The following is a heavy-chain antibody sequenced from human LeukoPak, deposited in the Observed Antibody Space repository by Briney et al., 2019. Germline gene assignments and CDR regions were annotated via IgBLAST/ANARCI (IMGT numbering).Heavy chain of an antibody. CDR2: IWYDGSNK. V-gene: IGHV3-33*01. J-gene: IGHJ1*01. CDR1: GFTFSNYG. D-gene: IGHD6-6*01. Sequence: PGRSLRLSCAASGFTFSNYGMHWVRQAPGKGLEWVAVIWYDGSNKYYADSVKGRFTISRDNSKNTLYLQMNSLRAEDTAVYYCAREDSSSYGAEYFQHWGQGTLVTVSS. CDR3: AREDSSSYGAEYFQH.